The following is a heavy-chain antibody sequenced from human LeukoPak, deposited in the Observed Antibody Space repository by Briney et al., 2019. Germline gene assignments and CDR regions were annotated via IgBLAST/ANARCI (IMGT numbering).Heavy chain of an antibody. CDR2: INHSGST. CDR3: ARANQQLDAFDI. J-gene: IGHJ3*02. CDR1: GGSFSGYY. Sequence: SETLSLTCAVYGGSFSGYYWSWIRQPPGKGLEWIGEINHSGSTNYNPSLKSRVTISVDTSKNQFSLKLSSVTAADTAVYYCARANQQLDAFDIWGQGTMVTVFS. D-gene: IGHD6-13*01. V-gene: IGHV4-34*01.